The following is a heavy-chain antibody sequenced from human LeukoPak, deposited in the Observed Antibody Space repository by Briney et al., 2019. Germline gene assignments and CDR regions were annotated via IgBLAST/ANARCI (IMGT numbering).Heavy chain of an antibody. CDR2: IYYSGST. J-gene: IGHJ4*02. V-gene: IGHV4-39*01. CDR1: GGSISSSSYY. D-gene: IGHD3-22*01. CDR3: ARRPWYYYDSSGSDY. Sequence: SETLSLTCTVSGGSISSSSYYWGWIRQPPGKGLEWIGSIYYSGSTYYNPSLKSRVTISVDTSKNQFSLKLSSVTAADTAVYYCARRPWYYYDSSGSDYWGQGTLVTVPS.